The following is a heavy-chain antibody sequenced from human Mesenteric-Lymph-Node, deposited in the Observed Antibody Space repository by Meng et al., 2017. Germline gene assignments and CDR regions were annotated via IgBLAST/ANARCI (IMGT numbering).Heavy chain of an antibody. J-gene: IGHJ4*02. CDR1: GGSFSGYY. CDR3: ARRPIAAAGTEAYYLDY. Sequence: SQTLSLTCAVYGGSFSGYYWSWIRQPPGKGLEWIGEINHSGSTNYNPSLKSRVTISVDTSKNQFSLKLSSVTAADTAVYYCARRPIAAAGTEAYYLDYWGQGTLVTVSS. V-gene: IGHV4-34*01. D-gene: IGHD6-13*01. CDR2: INHSGST.